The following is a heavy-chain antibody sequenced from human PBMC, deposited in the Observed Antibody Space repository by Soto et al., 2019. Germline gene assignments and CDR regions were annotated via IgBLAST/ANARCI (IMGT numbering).Heavy chain of an antibody. CDR3: ARARGYRSREA. Sequence: WGSLRLSCAASGFTFSSYEMNWVRQAPGKGLEWVSYISISGSTIYYADSAKGRFTISRDNAKNSLYLQMNSLRAEDTAVYYCARARGYRSREAWGKGNTVIVSS. D-gene: IGHD3-16*02. V-gene: IGHV3-48*03. CDR2: ISISGSTI. CDR1: GFTFSSYE. J-gene: IGHJ6*04.